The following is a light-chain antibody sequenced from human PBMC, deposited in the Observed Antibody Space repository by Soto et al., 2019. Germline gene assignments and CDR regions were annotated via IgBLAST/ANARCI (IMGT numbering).Light chain of an antibody. V-gene: IGLV2-14*01. CDR3: SSYTSSDIKV. Sequence: YVQTHPPSVSWSPGHSITIACTGTSSDVGDFNYVSWYQQHPGKAPKLLIYEVSNRPSGVSSRFSGSQSGNTASLTISGLQAEDQADYYCSSYTSSDIKVFGTGTKVTAL. CDR1: SSDVGDFNY. J-gene: IGLJ1*01. CDR2: EVS.